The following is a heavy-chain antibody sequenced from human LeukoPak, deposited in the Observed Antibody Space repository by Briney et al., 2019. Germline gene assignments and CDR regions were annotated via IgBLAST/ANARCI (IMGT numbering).Heavy chain of an antibody. J-gene: IGHJ4*02. CDR2: ISYDGSNK. CDR3: AKDQGSIAARPGGTNFDY. CDR1: GFTFSSYG. Sequence: PGRPLRLSCAASGFTFSSYGMHWVRQAPGKGLEWVAVISYDGSNKYYADSVKGRFTISRDNSKNTLYLQMNSLRAEDTAVYYCAKDQGSIAARPGGTNFDYWGQGTLVTVSS. V-gene: IGHV3-30*18. D-gene: IGHD6-6*01.